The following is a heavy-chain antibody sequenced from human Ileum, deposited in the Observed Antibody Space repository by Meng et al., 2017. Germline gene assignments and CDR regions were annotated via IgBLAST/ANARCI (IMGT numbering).Heavy chain of an antibody. CDR2: ISADNGDT. CDR3: ARDFYSDYVFDY. CDR1: GYTFTTYG. Sequence: ASVKVSCKASGYTFTTYGISWVRQAPGQGLEWMGFISADNGDTNYAQKFLGRVTMTTDTSTSTAFMELRSLRSDDTAVYYCARDFYSDYVFDYWGQGTLVTVSS. D-gene: IGHD4-11*01. J-gene: IGHJ4*01. V-gene: IGHV1-18*01.